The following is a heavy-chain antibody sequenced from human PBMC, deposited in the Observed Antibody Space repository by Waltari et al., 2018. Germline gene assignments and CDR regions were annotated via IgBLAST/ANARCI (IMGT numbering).Heavy chain of an antibody. CDR1: GFTFSDYW. Sequence: EVQLLEAGGDLVQPGGSLRLSCAASGFTFSDYWMHWVRQAPGKGLGWIARINCDGYGMTYPDSVQGRFTISRDNTKNTVYLQLNSLRADDTAVYYCARKGGRGYTYGPFYFDSWGRGTLVTVSS. D-gene: IGHD5-18*01. CDR3: ARKGGRGYTYGPFYFDS. V-gene: IGHV3-74*01. J-gene: IGHJ4*02. CDR2: INCDGYGM.